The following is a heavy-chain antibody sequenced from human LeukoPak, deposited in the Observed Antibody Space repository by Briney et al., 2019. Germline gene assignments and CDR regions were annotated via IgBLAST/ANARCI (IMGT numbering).Heavy chain of an antibody. D-gene: IGHD3-10*01. Sequence: GGSLRLSCAASGFTFSSYWMSWVRQAPGKGLEWVANIKQDGSEEYYVDSVKGRFTISRDNAKNSLYLQMNSLRAEDTAVYYCARDGRYYYGSGNSYYFDYWGQGTLVTVSS. V-gene: IGHV3-7*03. CDR2: IKQDGSEE. CDR1: GFTFSSYW. J-gene: IGHJ4*02. CDR3: ARDGRYYYGSGNSYYFDY.